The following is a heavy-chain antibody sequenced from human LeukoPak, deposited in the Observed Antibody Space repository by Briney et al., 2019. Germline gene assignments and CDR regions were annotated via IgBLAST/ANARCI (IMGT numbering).Heavy chain of an antibody. Sequence: GGSLRLSCAASGFTFNTYGMHWVRQAPGKGLEWVAFIRYDGSNKYNADSVKGRFTISRDNSKNTLYLQMNSLRAEDTAVYYCARSSIARKTFDPWGQGTLVTVSS. V-gene: IGHV3-30*02. CDR3: ARSSIARKTFDP. CDR1: GFTFNTYG. CDR2: IRYDGSNK. D-gene: IGHD6-6*01. J-gene: IGHJ5*02.